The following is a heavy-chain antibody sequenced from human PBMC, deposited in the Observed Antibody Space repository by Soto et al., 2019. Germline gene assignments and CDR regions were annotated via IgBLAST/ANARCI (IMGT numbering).Heavy chain of an antibody. CDR1: GFTFSSYG. CDR3: AKDTLWFGEFRDFDY. Sequence: QVQLVESGGGVVQPGRSLRLSCAASGFTFSSYGMHWVRQAPGKGLEWVAVISYDGSNNYYADSVKGRFTISRDNSKNTLYLQMNSLRAEDTAVYYCAKDTLWFGEFRDFDYWGQGTLVTVSS. CDR2: ISYDGSNN. V-gene: IGHV3-30*18. J-gene: IGHJ4*02. D-gene: IGHD3-10*01.